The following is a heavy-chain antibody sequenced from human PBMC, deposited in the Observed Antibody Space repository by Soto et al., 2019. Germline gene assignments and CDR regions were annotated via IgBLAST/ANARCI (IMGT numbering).Heavy chain of an antibody. Sequence: EVQLVESGGGLVQPGESLRLSCAASGFTFSSYWMHWVRQAPGKGLVWASRINIDGSTTNYADSVKGRFTISRDNAKSTLYLQMNSLRVEDTAVYYCARGPYGSGTYLFDSWGQGTLVTVSS. CDR2: INIDGSTT. D-gene: IGHD3-10*01. V-gene: IGHV3-74*01. J-gene: IGHJ4*02. CDR3: ARGPYGSGTYLFDS. CDR1: GFTFSSYW.